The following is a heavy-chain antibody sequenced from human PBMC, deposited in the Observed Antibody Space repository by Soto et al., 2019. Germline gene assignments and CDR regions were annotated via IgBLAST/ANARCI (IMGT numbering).Heavy chain of an antibody. Sequence: QVQLQESGPGLVKPSQTLSLTCTVSGGSINSGDYYWSWIRQTPGKGLEWIGYVYYSGRTYYNPSLKSRLSMTIDTSKKQFSLKLDSVTAADTAVYHCARVVASSSIFGVVTNTFDPWGLGTLVTVSS. CDR2: VYYSGRT. D-gene: IGHD3-3*01. CDR1: GGSINSGDYY. J-gene: IGHJ5*02. CDR3: ARVVASSSIFGVVTNTFDP. V-gene: IGHV4-30-4*01.